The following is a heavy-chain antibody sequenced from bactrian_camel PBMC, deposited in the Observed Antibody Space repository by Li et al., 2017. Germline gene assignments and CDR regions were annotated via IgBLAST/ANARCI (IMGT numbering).Heavy chain of an antibody. CDR2: ISGSGGGT. V-gene: IGHV3S31*01. CDR1: GFTFSSAA. Sequence: DVQLVESGGGLVQPGGSLRLSCAASGFTFSSAAMSWVRQAPGKGLEWVSTISGSGGGTYYADSVKGRFTISRDNAKNMLYLQLSSLKPEDTALYYCAAGFTVIRGGGCEYKYFGRGTQFTVS. D-gene: IGHD5*01. J-gene: IGHJ4*01. CDR3: AAGFTVIRGGGCEYKY.